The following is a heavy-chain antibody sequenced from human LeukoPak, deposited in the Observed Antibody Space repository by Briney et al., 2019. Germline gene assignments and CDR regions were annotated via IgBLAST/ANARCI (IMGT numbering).Heavy chain of an antibody. Sequence: PGGSLRLSCAASGFTFSTYSMSWVRQSPGKGLEWVSYISSTSSYRYSADSVKGRFAISRDNAKNSLYLQMNSLRAEDTAVYYCARDLHFDCWGQGALVAVSS. CDR1: GFTFSTYS. J-gene: IGHJ4*02. V-gene: IGHV3-21*01. CDR3: ARDLHFDC. D-gene: IGHD5/OR15-5a*01. CDR2: ISSTSSYR.